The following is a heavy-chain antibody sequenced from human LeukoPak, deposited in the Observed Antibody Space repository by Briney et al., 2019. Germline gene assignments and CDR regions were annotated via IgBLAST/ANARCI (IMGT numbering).Heavy chain of an antibody. Sequence: GGSLRLSCTASEFTFSNYAMSWVRQAPGKGLEWVSGISGRGGSTYYADSVKGRFTISRDNSKNTLYLQMNSLRAEDTAVYYCAKEPVTSPPRYWGQGTLVTVSS. CDR2: ISGRGGST. J-gene: IGHJ4*02. D-gene: IGHD5-18*01. CDR3: AKEPVTSPPRY. CDR1: EFTFSNYA. V-gene: IGHV3-23*01.